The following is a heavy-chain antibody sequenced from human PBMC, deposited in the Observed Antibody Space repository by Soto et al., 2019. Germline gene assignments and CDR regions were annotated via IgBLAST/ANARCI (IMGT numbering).Heavy chain of an antibody. D-gene: IGHD1-26*01. CDR2: IIPIFGTA. J-gene: IGHJ3*02. V-gene: IGHV1-69*01. CDR1: GGTFSSYA. CDR3: ARMESGSYRNDAFDI. Sequence: QVQLVQSGAEVKKPGPSVKVSCKASGGTFSSYAISWVRQAPGQGREWMGGIIPIFGTANYAQKFQGRDTITADESTSTAYMELSSLRSEDTAVYYCARMESGSYRNDAFDIWGQGTMVTVSS.